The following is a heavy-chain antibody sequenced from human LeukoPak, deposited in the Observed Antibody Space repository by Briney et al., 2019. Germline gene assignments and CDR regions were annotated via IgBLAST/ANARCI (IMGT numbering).Heavy chain of an antibody. V-gene: IGHV3-21*01. CDR2: ISSSSSYI. D-gene: IGHD4-17*01. CDR3: ARDRATVTTNPRGVEDY. J-gene: IGHJ4*02. Sequence: PGGSLRLSCAASGFTFSSYSMNWVRQAPGKGLEWVSSISSSSSYIYYADSVKGRFTISRDNAKNSLYLQMNSLRAEDTAVYYCARDRATVTTNPRGVEDYWGQETLVTVSS. CDR1: GFTFSSYS.